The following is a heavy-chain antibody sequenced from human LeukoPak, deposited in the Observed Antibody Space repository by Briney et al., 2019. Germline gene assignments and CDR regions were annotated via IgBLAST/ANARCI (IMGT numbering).Heavy chain of an antibody. V-gene: IGHV3-23*01. J-gene: IGHJ4*02. CDR2: ISGSGGST. CDR1: GFTFSSYA. Sequence: GGSLRLSCAASGFTFSSYAMSWVRQAPGKGLEWVSAISGSGGSTYYADSVEGRFTITRDNSKNTMYLQMNSLRAEDTAVYYCAKEAEPGIAAAGTVYWGQGTLVTASS. CDR3: AKEAEPGIAAAGTVY. D-gene: IGHD6-13*01.